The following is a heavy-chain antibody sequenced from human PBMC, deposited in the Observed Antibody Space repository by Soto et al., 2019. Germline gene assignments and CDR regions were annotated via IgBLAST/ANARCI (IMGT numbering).Heavy chain of an antibody. Sequence: GASVKVSCKASGYTFTSYGISWVRQAPGQGLEWMGWISAYNGNTNYAQKLQGRVTMTTDTSTSTAYMELSSLRSEDTAVYYCANVRFLEWLDNYYFDYWGQGTLVTVSS. D-gene: IGHD3-3*01. CDR1: GYTFTSYG. CDR2: ISAYNGNT. CDR3: ANVRFLEWLDNYYFDY. V-gene: IGHV1-18*01. J-gene: IGHJ4*02.